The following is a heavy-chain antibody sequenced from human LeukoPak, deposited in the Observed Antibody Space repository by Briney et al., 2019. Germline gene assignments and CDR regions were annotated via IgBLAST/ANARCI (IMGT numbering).Heavy chain of an antibody. Sequence: SVKVSCKASGGTFSSYAISWVRQAPGQGLEWMGGIIPIFGTANYAQKFQGRVTITADESTSTAYMELSSLRSEDTAVYYCATGLEGWYYYYMDVWGKGNTVTVSS. D-gene: IGHD5-24*01. CDR1: GGTFSSYA. J-gene: IGHJ6*03. V-gene: IGHV1-69*13. CDR3: ATGLEGWYYYYMDV. CDR2: IIPIFGTA.